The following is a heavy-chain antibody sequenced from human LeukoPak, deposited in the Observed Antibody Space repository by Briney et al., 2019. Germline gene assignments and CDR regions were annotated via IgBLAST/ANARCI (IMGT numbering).Heavy chain of an antibody. CDR3: ARQHTMVRGVIDY. Sequence: GESLKISRKGFGYSFTSYWIGWVRQMPGKGLEWMGIIYPGDSDTRYSPSFQGQVTISADKSISTAYLQWSSLKASDTAMYYCARQHTMVRGVIDYWGQGTLVTVSS. CDR2: IYPGDSDT. J-gene: IGHJ4*02. CDR1: GYSFTSYW. V-gene: IGHV5-51*01. D-gene: IGHD3-10*01.